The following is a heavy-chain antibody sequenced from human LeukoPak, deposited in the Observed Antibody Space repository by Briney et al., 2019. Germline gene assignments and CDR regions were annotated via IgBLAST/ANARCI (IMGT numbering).Heavy chain of an antibody. CDR1: GGSISSSSYY. V-gene: IGHV4-39*02. CDR2: IYYGEST. Sequence: SETLSLTCTVSGGSISSSSYYWGWIRQPPGKGLEWIGSIYYGESTYYNPSLKSRVTISVDTSKNQFSPKLSSVTAADTAVYYCARDHGSSWVLRGAFDIWGQGTMVTVSS. J-gene: IGHJ3*02. CDR3: ARDHGSSWVLRGAFDI. D-gene: IGHD6-13*01.